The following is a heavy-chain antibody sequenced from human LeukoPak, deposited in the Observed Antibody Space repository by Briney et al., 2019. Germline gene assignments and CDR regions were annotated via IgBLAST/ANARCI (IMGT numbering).Heavy chain of an antibody. CDR3: ARGLRYLNFDY. CDR1: GGSISGYY. D-gene: IGHD3-9*01. Sequence: SETLSLTCTVSGGSISGYYWSWIRQPPGKGLEWIGYIYYGGSTNYNPSLKSRVTISVDTSKNQFSLKLSSVTAADTAVYYCARGLRYLNFDYWGQGTLVTVSS. J-gene: IGHJ4*02. CDR2: IYYGGST. V-gene: IGHV4-59*01.